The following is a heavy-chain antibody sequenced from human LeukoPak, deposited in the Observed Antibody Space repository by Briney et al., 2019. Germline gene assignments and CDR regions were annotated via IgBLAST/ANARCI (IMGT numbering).Heavy chain of an antibody. Sequence: PGGSLRLSCAASGFTFSSYWMTWVRQAPGKGLEWVANIKQDGSEKYYVDSVKGRFTISRDDAENSLYLQMNGLRVEDTAVYYCARDRTRLLYWGQGTLVTVSS. CDR3: ARDRTRLLY. CDR2: IKQDGSEK. V-gene: IGHV3-7*01. J-gene: IGHJ4*02. D-gene: IGHD5/OR15-5a*01. CDR1: GFTFSSYW.